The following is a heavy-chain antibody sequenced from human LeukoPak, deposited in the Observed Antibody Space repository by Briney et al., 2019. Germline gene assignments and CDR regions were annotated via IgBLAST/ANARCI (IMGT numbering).Heavy chain of an antibody. J-gene: IGHJ3*02. CDR3: ARAISDYDASDI. D-gene: IGHD4-17*01. CDR2: ISSSSNFV. V-gene: IGHV3-21*01. Sequence: GGSLRLSCAASGFTFSSYSMNWVRQAPGKGLEWVSSISSSSNFVYYADSVKGRFTISRDNAKNSLYLQMNSLRAEDTAVYYCARAISDYDASDIWGQGTMVTVSS. CDR1: GFTFSSYS.